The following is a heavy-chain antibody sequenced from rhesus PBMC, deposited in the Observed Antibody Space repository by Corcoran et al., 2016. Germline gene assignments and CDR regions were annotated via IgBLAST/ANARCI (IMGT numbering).Heavy chain of an antibody. D-gene: IGHD1-26*01. CDR2: SRNKAESGRP. J-gene: IGHJ4*01. V-gene: IGHV3S22*01. CDR3: ARDRAVAANYEFDY. CDR1: GSPFRAPF. Sequence: QLVALGGGLVQPGGSRTLSFDASGSPFRAPFFLWVRQAPGKGPEWVGFSRNKAESGRPEYAASVKGRFTISRDDSKSIVSLEMNSLKTEDTAVYYCARDRAVAANYEFDYWGQGVLVTVSS.